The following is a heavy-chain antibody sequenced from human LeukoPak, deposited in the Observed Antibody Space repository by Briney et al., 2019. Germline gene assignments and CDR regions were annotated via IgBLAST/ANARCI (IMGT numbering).Heavy chain of an antibody. D-gene: IGHD3-16*01. CDR2: ISSSSSYV. J-gene: IGHJ4*02. Sequence: GGSLRLSCAASGFTFSSYSMNWVGQAPGKGREWVSYISSSSSYVYYADSVKGRFTISRDNAKNSLYLQMNSLRAEDTAVYYCARPMGDDTIWGQGILVTVSS. V-gene: IGHV3-21*01. CDR3: ARPMGDDTI. CDR1: GFTFSSYS.